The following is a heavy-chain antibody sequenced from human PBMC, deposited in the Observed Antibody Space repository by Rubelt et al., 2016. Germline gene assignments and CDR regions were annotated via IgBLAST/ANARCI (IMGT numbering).Heavy chain of an antibody. CDR2: ISAYNGNT. V-gene: IGHV1-18*01. J-gene: IGHJ5*02. D-gene: IGHD6-13*01. Sequence: QVQLVQSGAEVKKPGASVKVSCKASGYTFTSYGISWVRQAPGQGLEWMGWISAYNGNTNYAQKLKGRVTMTTDTSTGTAYRELRSLRSDDTAVYYCASMYSSSWYRGWFDPWGQGTLVTVSS. CDR3: ASMYSSSWYRGWFDP. CDR1: GYTFTSYG.